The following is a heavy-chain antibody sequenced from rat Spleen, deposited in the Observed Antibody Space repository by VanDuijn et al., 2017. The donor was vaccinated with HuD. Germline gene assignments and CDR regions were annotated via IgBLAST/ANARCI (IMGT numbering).Heavy chain of an antibody. CDR2: IGTGGGNT. CDR3: TRRYPLTGYWYFDF. V-gene: IGHV5-46*01. Sequence: EVQLVESGGGLVHPGRSLKLSCAASGFTFSSFPMAWVRQAPKKGLEWVASIGTGGGNTYYRDSVKGRFTISRDNAKSTLYLQMNSLRSEDTATYYCTRRYPLTGYWYFDFWGPGTMVTVSS. J-gene: IGHJ1*01. D-gene: IGHD3-8*01. CDR1: GFTFSSFP.